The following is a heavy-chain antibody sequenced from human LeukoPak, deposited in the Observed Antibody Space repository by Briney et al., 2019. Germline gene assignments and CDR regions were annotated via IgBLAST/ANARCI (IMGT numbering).Heavy chain of an antibody. CDR1: GYTFTGYY. CDR2: IGAYNGNT. CDR3: ATRGYSYGYYGY. Sequence: EASVKVSRKASGYTFTGYYMHWVRQAPGQGLEWMGWIGAYNGNTNYAQKLQGRVTMTTDTSTSTAYMELRSLRSDDTAVYYCATRGYSYGYYGYWGQGTLVTVSS. V-gene: IGHV1-18*04. D-gene: IGHD5-18*01. J-gene: IGHJ4*02.